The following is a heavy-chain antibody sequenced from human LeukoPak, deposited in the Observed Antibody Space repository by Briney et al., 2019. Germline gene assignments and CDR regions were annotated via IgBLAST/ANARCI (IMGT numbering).Heavy chain of an antibody. V-gene: IGHV1-2*02. D-gene: IGHD2-8*01. J-gene: IGHJ5*02. CDR3: ARAPRCNTNSCNSWFDP. Sequence: ASVKVSCKASGYTFTGYYMHWLRQAPGQGLEWMGWINVNTKYAQKFQGRVTMTTDTSKTTAYMELRSLRSDDTAVYYCARAPRCNTNSCNSWFDPWGQGTLVTVSS. CDR2: INVNT. CDR1: GYTFTGYY.